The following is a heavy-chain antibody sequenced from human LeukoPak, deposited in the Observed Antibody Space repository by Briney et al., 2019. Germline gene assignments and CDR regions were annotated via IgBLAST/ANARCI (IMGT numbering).Heavy chain of an antibody. CDR1: GFTFGSYA. J-gene: IGHJ6*02. V-gene: IGHV3-21*01. CDR3: ARSTVTTWRYDYGMDV. D-gene: IGHD4-11*01. Sequence: PGGSLGLSCAASGFTFGSYAMSWVRQAPGKGLEWVSSISSSSSYIYYADSVKGRFTISRDNAKNSLYLQMNSLRAEDTAVYYCARSTVTTWRYDYGMDVWGQGTTVTVSS. CDR2: ISSSSSYI.